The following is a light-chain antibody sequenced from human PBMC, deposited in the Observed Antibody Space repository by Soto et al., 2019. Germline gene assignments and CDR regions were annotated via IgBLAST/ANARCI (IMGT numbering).Light chain of an antibody. J-gene: IGKJ3*01. CDR3: QQADSIPFT. V-gene: IGKV1-12*01. CDR1: QAISTW. CDR2: AAS. Sequence: DIQMTQSPSSVSASVGDRVTVTCRASQAISTWLAWYQQRPGKAPKLLIYAASTLQSGVPSRFSATGSGTDFTLTISSLQSEHFATYYCQQADSIPFTFGPGTTV.